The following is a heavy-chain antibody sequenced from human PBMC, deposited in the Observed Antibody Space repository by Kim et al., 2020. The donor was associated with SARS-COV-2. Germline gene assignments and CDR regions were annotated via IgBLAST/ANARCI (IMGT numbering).Heavy chain of an antibody. CDR1: GFTFTSSA. J-gene: IGHJ4*02. CDR2: IVVGSGNT. CDR3: AADLGPITAAGQLDY. V-gene: IGHV1-58*01. D-gene: IGHD6-13*01. Sequence: SVKVSCKASGFTFTSSAVQWVRQARGQRLEWIGWIVVGSGNTNYAQKFQERVTITRDMSTSTAYMELSSLRSEDTAVYYCAADLGPITAAGQLDYWGQGTLVTVSS.